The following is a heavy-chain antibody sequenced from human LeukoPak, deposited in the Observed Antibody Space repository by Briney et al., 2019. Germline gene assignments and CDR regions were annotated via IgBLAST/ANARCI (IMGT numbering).Heavy chain of an antibody. Sequence: ASVKVSCKVSGYTLTELSMHWVRQAPGKGREWMGGFDPEDGETIYAQKFQGRGTMTEDTSTDTAYMELSSLRSEDTAVYYCATDPIYCRSTSCYRLFGYWGQGNLVTVSS. CDR3: ATDPIYCRSTSCYRLFGY. D-gene: IGHD2-2*01. V-gene: IGHV1-24*01. CDR1: GYTLTELS. CDR2: FDPEDGET. J-gene: IGHJ4*02.